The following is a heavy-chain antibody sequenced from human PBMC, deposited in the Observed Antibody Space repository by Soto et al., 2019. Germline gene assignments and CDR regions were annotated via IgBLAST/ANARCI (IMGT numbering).Heavy chain of an antibody. J-gene: IGHJ4*02. D-gene: IGHD5-12*01. CDR2: FYKSGDT. CDR3: ARGDGYNFFDF. Sequence: EVPLVESGGGLVQPGGSLRLSCAPSEFTVSSMYMSWVRQAPGKGLEWVSVFYKSGDTYYADSVKGRFTISRDNAKNTVYLQMNSLRAEDTAVYYCARGDGYNFFDFWGQGTLITVSS. V-gene: IGHV3-66*01. CDR1: EFTVSSMY.